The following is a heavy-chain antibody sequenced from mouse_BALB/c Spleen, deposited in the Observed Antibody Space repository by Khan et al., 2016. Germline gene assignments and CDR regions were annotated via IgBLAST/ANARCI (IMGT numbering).Heavy chain of an antibody. D-gene: IGHD1-2*01. CDR1: GYTFTDYY. J-gene: IGHJ4*01. CDR2: IFPGSGST. CDR3: ARSYYGYFAMDY. V-gene: IGHV1-77*01. Sequence: VQLQQSGTELPRPGASVKLSCKASGYTFTDYYLHWVKQRTGQGLEWIGEIFPGSGSTYYNEKFKGKASLTADTSSSTDYMQLGSRTSEDSAVYFCARSYYGYFAMDYWGHGASVTVSS.